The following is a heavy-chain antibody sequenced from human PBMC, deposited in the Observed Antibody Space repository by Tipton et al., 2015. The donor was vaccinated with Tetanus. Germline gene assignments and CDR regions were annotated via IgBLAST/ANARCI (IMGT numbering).Heavy chain of an antibody. D-gene: IGHD1-26*01. J-gene: IGHJ5*02. CDR1: GGTFSSYA. V-gene: IGHV1-69*06. Sequence: QLVQSGAEVKKPGSSVKVSCKASGGTFSSYAISWVRQAPGQAIEWMGGIIPIYGTANYAQKFQCRVTITADKSTSTAYMELSSLRSGDTAVYYCARVGQIVGASTLVGAAGWFAPWGQGTLVTVSS. CDR2: IIPIYGTA. CDR3: ARVGQIVGASTLVGAAGWFAP.